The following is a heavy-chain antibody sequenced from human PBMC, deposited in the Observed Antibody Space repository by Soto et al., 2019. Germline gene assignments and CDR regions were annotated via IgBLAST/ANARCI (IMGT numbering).Heavy chain of an antibody. D-gene: IGHD3-10*01. CDR3: ASLGELPVWFDL. V-gene: IGHV4-59*13. CDR1: SDSISSYY. Sequence: QVQLQESGPGLVKPSGTRSLTCTVSSDSISSYYWSWIRQPPGKGLEWVGYISYTGSSIYNPSLESRATISLDTSKNQVSLSLNSLTVADTAASYCASLGELPVWFDLWGRGTLVTVSS. J-gene: IGHJ5*02. CDR2: ISYTGSS.